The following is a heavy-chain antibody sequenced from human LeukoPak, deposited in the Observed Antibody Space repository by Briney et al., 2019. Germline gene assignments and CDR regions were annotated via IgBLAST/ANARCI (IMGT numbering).Heavy chain of an antibody. CDR3: ATAGHRWDPYLYFDC. CDR2: FDPEGGET. V-gene: IGHV1-24*01. J-gene: IGHJ4*02. CDR1: GYNFAELS. D-gene: IGHD1-26*01. Sequence: ASVKVSCKVSGYNFAELSIHWVRQAPGKGLKWMGGFDPEGGETIHAQNFQGRVTMTEDSSTDTAYMELSSLRSEDTAVYYCATAGHRWDPYLYFDCWGQGTLVTVSS.